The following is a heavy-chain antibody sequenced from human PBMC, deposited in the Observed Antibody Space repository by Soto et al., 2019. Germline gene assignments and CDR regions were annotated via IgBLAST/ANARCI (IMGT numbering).Heavy chain of an antibody. CDR3: ARVVGSSSFFDY. D-gene: IGHD6-6*01. CDR2: ISSSSSYI. Sequence: GGSLRLSCAASGFTFSSYSMNWVRQAPGKGLEWVSSISSSSSYIYYADSVKGRFTISRDNAKNSLYLQMNSLRAEDTAVYYCARVVGSSSFFDYWGQGTLVTVSS. CDR1: GFTFSSYS. V-gene: IGHV3-21*01. J-gene: IGHJ4*02.